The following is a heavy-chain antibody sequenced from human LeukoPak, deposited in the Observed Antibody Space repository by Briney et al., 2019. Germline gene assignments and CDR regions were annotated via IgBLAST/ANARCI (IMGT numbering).Heavy chain of an antibody. Sequence: PSETLSLTCGVYGGSFSGYYWSWIRQPPGKGLEWIGEINHSGSTNYNPSLKSRVTISVDTSKNQFSLKLSSVTAADTAVYYCARLTYYYGSGSSNYWGQGTLVTVSS. CDR2: INHSGST. J-gene: IGHJ4*02. CDR1: GGSFSGYY. D-gene: IGHD3-10*01. CDR3: ARLTYYYGSGSSNY. V-gene: IGHV4-34*01.